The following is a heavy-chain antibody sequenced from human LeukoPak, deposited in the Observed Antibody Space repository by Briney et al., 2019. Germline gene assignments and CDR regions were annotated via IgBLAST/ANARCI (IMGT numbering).Heavy chain of an antibody. CDR2: INHSGTT. D-gene: IGHD3-3*01. CDR1: GGSFKDNY. J-gene: IGHJ4*02. Sequence: SETLSLTCAVYGGSFKDNYRSWIRQPPGKGLEWIGEINHSGTTNHNPSLKSRVTMSLDTSKNQLSLKLNSVTAADTAVYYCARVPLRFLEPFDNWGQGTLVTVSS. CDR3: ARVPLRFLEPFDN. V-gene: IGHV4-34*01.